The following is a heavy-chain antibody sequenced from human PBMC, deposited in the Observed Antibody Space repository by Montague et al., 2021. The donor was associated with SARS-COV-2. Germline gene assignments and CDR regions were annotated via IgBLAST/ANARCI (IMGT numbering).Heavy chain of an antibody. CDR1: GFTFSDYY. Sequence: SLRLSWAASGFTFSDYYMSWIRQAPGKGLEWVSYISSSSSYTNYADSVKGRFTISRDNAKNSLYLQMNSLRAEDTAVYHCARDVGVVRNWFDPWGQGTLVTVSS. CDR2: ISSSSSYT. CDR3: ARDVGVVRNWFDP. J-gene: IGHJ5*02. V-gene: IGHV3-11*05. D-gene: IGHD3-10*01.